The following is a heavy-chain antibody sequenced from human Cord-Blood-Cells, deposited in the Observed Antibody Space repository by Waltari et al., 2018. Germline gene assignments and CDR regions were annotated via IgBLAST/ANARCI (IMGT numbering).Heavy chain of an antibody. Sequence: QVQLQESGPGLVKPSETLSLTCTVSGGSVSSGSYYWSWIRQPPGKGLEWIGYIYYSGSTNYNPSLKSRVTISVDTSKNQFSLKLSSVTAADTAVYYCARGGTSYWYFDLWGRGTLVTVSS. V-gene: IGHV4-61*01. CDR3: ARGGTSYWYFDL. CDR1: GGSVSSGSYY. CDR2: IYYSGST. J-gene: IGHJ2*01. D-gene: IGHD1-7*01.